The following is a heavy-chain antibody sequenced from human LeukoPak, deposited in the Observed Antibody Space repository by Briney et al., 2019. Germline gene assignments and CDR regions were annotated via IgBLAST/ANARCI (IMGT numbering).Heavy chain of an antibody. J-gene: IGHJ5*02. CDR1: GYTFTDYY. D-gene: IGHD2-8*01. CDR2: INPNSGGT. CDR3: ARVGCTNINCLNWFDP. Sequence: ASVKVSCKASGYTFTDYYLHWVRQAPGQGLEWMGWINPNSGGTKYAQKFQGKVTMTRDTSSSTAYMELSRLRSDDSAVYYCARVGCTNINCLNWFDPWGQGTLATVSS. V-gene: IGHV1-2*02.